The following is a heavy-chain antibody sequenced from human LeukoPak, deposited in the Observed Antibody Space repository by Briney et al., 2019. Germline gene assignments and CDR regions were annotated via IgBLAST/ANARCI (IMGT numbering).Heavy chain of an antibody. J-gene: IGHJ6*03. CDR3: ARVGATTYYYYMDV. CDR1: GGSISSSNW. Sequence: SETLSLTCAVSGGSISSSNWWSWVRQPPGKGLEWIGEIYHSGSTNYNPSLKSRVTISVDKSKNQFSLKLSSVTAADTAVYYCARVGATTYYYYMDVWGKGTTVTVSS. D-gene: IGHD1-26*01. V-gene: IGHV4-4*02. CDR2: IYHSGST.